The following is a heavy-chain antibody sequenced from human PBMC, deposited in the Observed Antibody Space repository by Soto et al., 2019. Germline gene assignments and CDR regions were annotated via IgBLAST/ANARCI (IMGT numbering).Heavy chain of an antibody. D-gene: IGHD1-26*01. CDR1: GVSLNSNIYY. CDR3: ARHLPRPLSYSGNYCPFDF. CDR2: IYYSGTT. J-gene: IGHJ4*02. V-gene: IGHV4-39*01. Sequence: SETLSLTCTVSGVSLNSNIYYWGWVRQSPGKGLEWIGTIYYSGTTYYNPSLKSRVTISVDTSKNQFSLKLSSVTAADTAVYYCARHLPRPLSYSGNYCPFDFWGQGTLVTVSS.